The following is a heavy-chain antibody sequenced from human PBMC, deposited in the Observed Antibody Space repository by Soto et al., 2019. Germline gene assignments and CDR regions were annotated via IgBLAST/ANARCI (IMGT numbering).Heavy chain of an antibody. V-gene: IGHV3-43*01. CDR1: GFTFDDYT. CDR2: ISWDGGSR. J-gene: IGHJ6*02. Sequence: GWLRRSCSASGFTFDDYTMHWVRQALGKGLEWVSLISWDGGSRYYADSVKGRFTISRDNSKNSLYLQMNSLRTEDTALYYCAKDSWDKTKGLYGMDVWGQGTKVTVYS. D-gene: IGHD1-26*01. CDR3: AKDSWDKTKGLYGMDV.